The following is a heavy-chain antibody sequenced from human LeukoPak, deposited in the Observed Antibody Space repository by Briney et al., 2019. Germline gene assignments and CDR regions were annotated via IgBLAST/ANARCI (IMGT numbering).Heavy chain of an antibody. J-gene: IGHJ6*02. D-gene: IGHD6-13*01. CDR2: MNPNNGNT. V-gene: IGHV1-8*01. CDR3: ARLASSSWPLYYYYGMDV. CDR1: GYTLTELS. Sequence: GASVKVSCKVSGYTLTELSMHWVRQATGQGLEWMGWMNPNNGNTGYAQKFQGRVTMTRSTPISTAYMELSSLRSEDTAVYYCARLASSSWPLYYYYGMDVWGQGTTVTVSS.